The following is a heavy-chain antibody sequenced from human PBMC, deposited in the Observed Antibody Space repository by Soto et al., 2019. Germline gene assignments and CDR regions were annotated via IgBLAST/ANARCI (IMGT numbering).Heavy chain of an antibody. V-gene: IGHV5-10-1*01. D-gene: IGHD6-19*01. CDR1: GYSFTSYW. CDR2: IDPSDSYT. J-gene: IGHJ6*02. CDR3: ARQHSSGWQIYYYGMDV. Sequence: GESLKISCNGSGYSFTSYWISWVRQMPGKGLEWMGRIDPSDSYTNYSPSFQGHVTISADKSISTAYLQWSSLKASDTAMYYCARQHSSGWQIYYYGMDVWGQGTTVTV.